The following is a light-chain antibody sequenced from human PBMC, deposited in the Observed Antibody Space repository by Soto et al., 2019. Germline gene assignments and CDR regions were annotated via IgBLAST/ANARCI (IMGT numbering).Light chain of an antibody. V-gene: IGKV3-11*01. Sequence: DIALTQSPATLSLSPGERATLSSRASQSVSSYLAWYTQKPGQAPRLLIYDASNTATGIHARFTGSGSGTDFTLTISRLEPEDFAVYVCQQYNPPLTFGGGTKVDIK. CDR3: QQYNPPLT. CDR2: DAS. J-gene: IGKJ4*01. CDR1: QSVSSY.